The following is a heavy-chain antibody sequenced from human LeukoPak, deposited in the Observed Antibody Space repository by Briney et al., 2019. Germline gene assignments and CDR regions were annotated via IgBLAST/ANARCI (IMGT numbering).Heavy chain of an antibody. D-gene: IGHD1-26*01. CDR1: GFTVRSTY. CDR3: AKIGSGSHTDY. Sequence: GGSLRLSCAASGFTVRSTYMSWVRQAPGRGLEWVSVLYSGGSTYYPDSVKGRFTISRDNSRNTLYLQMNSLRAEDTAVYYCAKIGSGSHTDYWGQGTLATVSS. CDR2: LYSGGST. V-gene: IGHV3-53*01. J-gene: IGHJ4*02.